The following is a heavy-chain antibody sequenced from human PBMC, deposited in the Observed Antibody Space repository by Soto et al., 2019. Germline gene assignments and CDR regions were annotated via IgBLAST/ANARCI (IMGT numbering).Heavy chain of an antibody. CDR3: ARLVLVAPVANA. CDR1: GGSINYNRYY. Sequence: XGTLTLTGSVSGGSINYNRYYGGWIRQPPGKGLEWVGGIFYTGTTYYSPSLKDRVTISVDTSKNSFSLNLTSVTAADTAVYFCARLVLVAPVANAWGQGTLVTVSS. V-gene: IGHV4-39*02. J-gene: IGHJ5*02. D-gene: IGHD5-12*01. CDR2: IFYTGTT.